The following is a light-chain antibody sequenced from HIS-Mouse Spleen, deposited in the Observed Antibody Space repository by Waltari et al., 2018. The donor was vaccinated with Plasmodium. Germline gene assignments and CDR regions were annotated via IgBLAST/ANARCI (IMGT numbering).Light chain of an antibody. CDR1: QRVSSN. CDR2: GAS. CDR3: QQYNNWSFT. Sequence: EIAMTQSPATLPVSPGDRATPSCRASQRVSSNFAWYQQKPGQAPSLLIYGASTRATGIPARFSGSGSGTELTLTISSLQSEDFAVYYCQQYNNWSFTFGPGTKVDIK. V-gene: IGKV3-15*01. J-gene: IGKJ3*01.